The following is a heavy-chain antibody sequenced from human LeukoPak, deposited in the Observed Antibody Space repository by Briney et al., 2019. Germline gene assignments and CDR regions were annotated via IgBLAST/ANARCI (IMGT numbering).Heavy chain of an antibody. Sequence: SETLSLTCAVSGGSISSSNWWSWGRQPPGKGLEWIGEIYHSGSTNYNPSLKSRVTISVDKSKNQFSLKLSSVTAADTAVYYCASRYCSGGSCSRVVDYWGQGTLVTVSS. J-gene: IGHJ4*02. CDR2: IYHSGST. V-gene: IGHV4-4*02. CDR1: GGSISSSNW. CDR3: ASRYCSGGSCSRVVDY. D-gene: IGHD2-15*01.